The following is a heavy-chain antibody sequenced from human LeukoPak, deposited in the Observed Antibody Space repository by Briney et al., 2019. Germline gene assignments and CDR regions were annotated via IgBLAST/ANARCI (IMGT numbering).Heavy chain of an antibody. V-gene: IGHV1-8*03. J-gene: IGHJ4*02. CDR1: GYTFTRYD. D-gene: IGHD3-3*01. CDR2: INPNTGKA. Sequence: ASVKVSCKAAGYTFTRYDINWMRQATGQEPEGMGDINPNTGKAGYAQKFQGRITITRATSINTGYMELSSLRSEDTAVYYCAKHYDTTFAYWGQGTLVTVSS. CDR3: AKHYDTTFAY.